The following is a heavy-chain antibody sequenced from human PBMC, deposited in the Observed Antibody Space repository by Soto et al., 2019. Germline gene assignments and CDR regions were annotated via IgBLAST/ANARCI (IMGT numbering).Heavy chain of an antibody. Sequence: GGSLRLSCAASGFTLGYCWMSWVRQAPGKWLVGLATIKLDASEQKYVDSVKGRFTLSRDTAKNSLYLQMDSLRVEDTAVHDFARDAGYGTGVSENHFLDYWLYATLLTV. CDR3: ARDAGYGTGVSENHFLDY. J-gene: IGHJ4*01. V-gene: IGHV3-7*03. CDR2: IKLDASEQ. D-gene: IGHD3-10*01. CDR1: GFTLGYCW.